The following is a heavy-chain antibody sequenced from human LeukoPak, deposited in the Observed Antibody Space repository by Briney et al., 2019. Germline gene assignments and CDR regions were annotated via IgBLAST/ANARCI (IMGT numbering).Heavy chain of an antibody. D-gene: IGHD2-2*01. V-gene: IGHV1-18*01. J-gene: IGHJ5*02. CDR2: ISAYNGNT. CDR3: ARDAPYIVVVPAAPRRGFDP. Sequence: ASVKVSCKASGYTFTSYGISWVRQASRQGLEWMGWISAYNGNTNYAQKLQGRVTMTTDTSTSTAYMELRSLRSDDTAVYYCARDAPYIVVVPAAPRRGFDPWGQGTLVTVSS. CDR1: GYTFTSYG.